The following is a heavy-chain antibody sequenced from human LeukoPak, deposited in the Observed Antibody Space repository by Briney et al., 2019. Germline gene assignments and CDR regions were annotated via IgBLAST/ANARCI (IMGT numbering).Heavy chain of an antibody. Sequence: GADLQTPSCAAGCSFTSCWFCWLRRQPGKDLQGMGIIYPGDSGTRYSPSFQSQVSISADKYISTAYLQWSSLKASDSAMYYCARHYDFWSGYYSYYFDYWGQGTLVTVS. D-gene: IGHD3-3*01. CDR1: GCSFTSCW. J-gene: IGHJ4*02. CDR3: ARHYDFWSGYYSYYFDY. V-gene: IGHV5-51*01. CDR2: IYPGDSGT.